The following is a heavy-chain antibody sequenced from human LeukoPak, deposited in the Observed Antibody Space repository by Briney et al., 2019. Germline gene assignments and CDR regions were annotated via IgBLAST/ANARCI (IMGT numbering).Heavy chain of an antibody. CDR3: AKSTHFDWLFPFDY. D-gene: IGHD3-9*01. Sequence: PGGSLRLSCAASGFAFSSYAMSWVRQAPGKGLEWVSAISGSGGSTYYADSVKGRFTISRDNSKNTLYLQMNSLRAEDTAVYYCAKSTHFDWLFPFDYWGQGTLVTVSS. V-gene: IGHV3-23*01. CDR2: ISGSGGST. J-gene: IGHJ4*02. CDR1: GFAFSSYA.